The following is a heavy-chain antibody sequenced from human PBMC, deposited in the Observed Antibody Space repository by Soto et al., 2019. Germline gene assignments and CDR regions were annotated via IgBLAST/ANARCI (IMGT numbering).Heavy chain of an antibody. V-gene: IGHV3-48*03. J-gene: IGHJ3*01. Sequence: QLVESGGQLVQPGGSLRLSCGAAGFTFKSYDMNWVRQAPGKGLEWIAYISHSGDTIYYADSVKGRFTVSRDNAKNLIYRQMNDLTGEDTAVYYCSSQNRPPGVPPSIFKPFDVWGQGTMVTVSS. CDR2: ISHSGDTI. CDR1: GFTFKSYD. D-gene: IGHD2-2*02. CDR3: SSQNRPPGVPPSIFKPFDV.